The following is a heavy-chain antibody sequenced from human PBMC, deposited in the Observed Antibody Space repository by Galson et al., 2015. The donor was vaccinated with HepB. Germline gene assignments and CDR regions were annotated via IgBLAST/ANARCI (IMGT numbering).Heavy chain of an antibody. CDR3: AWGLGGSVTSGGIY. Sequence: SLRLSCAASGFTFSNYAMYWVRQDPDKGLEWVAGKSYEGSYKYYADSVKGRFTISRDNSKNTLYLQMCSLLTEDTAVYYCAWGLGGSVTSGGIYWGQGTLVTVSS. J-gene: IGHJ4*02. D-gene: IGHD4-17*01. CDR2: KSYEGSYK. V-gene: IGHV3-30-3*01. CDR1: GFTFSNYA.